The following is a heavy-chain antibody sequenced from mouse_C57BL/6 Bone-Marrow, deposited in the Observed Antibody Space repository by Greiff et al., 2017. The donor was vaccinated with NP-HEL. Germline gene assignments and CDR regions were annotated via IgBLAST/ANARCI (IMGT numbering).Heavy chain of an antibody. CDR3: ARRSPFDYTYAMDY. V-gene: IGHV5-15*01. CDR2: ISNLAYSI. CDR1: GFTFSDYG. Sequence: EVKVVESGGGLVQPGGSLKLSCAASGFTFSDYGMAWVRQAPRKGPEWVAFISNLAYSIYYADTVTGRFTISRENAKNTLYLEMSSLRSEDTAMYYCARRSPFDYTYAMDYWGQGTSVTVSS. J-gene: IGHJ4*01. D-gene: IGHD2-12*01.